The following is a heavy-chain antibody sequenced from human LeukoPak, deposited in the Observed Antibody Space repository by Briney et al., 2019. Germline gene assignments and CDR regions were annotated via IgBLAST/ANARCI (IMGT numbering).Heavy chain of an antibody. CDR3: ARGGSTTIFGVVIKKYYFDY. CDR2: INHSGST. Sequence: PSETLSLTCAVYGGSFSGYYWSWIRQPPGKGLEWIGEINHSGSTNYNPALKSRVTISVDTSKNQFSLKLSSVTAADTAVYYCARGGSTTIFGVVIKKYYFDYWGQGTLVTVSS. D-gene: IGHD3-3*01. J-gene: IGHJ4*02. CDR1: GGSFSGYY. V-gene: IGHV4-34*01.